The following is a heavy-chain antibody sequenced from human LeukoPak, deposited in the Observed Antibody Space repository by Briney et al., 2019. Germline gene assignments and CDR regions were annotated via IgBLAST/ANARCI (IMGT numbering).Heavy chain of an antibody. CDR2: IYTSGST. V-gene: IGHV4-4*07. CDR3: ARDFDS. Sequence: SETLSLTCTVSGGPFSSFHWSWIRQPAGKGLEWLGLIYTSGSTNYSPSLKSRLTMSVDASKHQFSLKLSSVTAADTAVYYCARDFDSWGQGTLVTVSS. CDR1: GGPFSSFH. J-gene: IGHJ4*02.